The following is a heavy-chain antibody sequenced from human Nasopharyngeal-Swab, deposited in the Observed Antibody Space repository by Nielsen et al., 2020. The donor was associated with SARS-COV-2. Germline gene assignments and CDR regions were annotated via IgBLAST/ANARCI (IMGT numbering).Heavy chain of an antibody. D-gene: IGHD4-17*01. J-gene: IGHJ4*02. V-gene: IGHV1-2*02. CDR2: MNPHNGGT. Sequence: ASVKVSCKPSGYTFTDYYMHWVRQAPGQGLEWMGWMNPHNGGTNYEQKFQGRVTMTRDTSISTGYMELRRLRPDDTGVYYCARDDYGDYGYFCHWGQGTLVTVSS. CDR3: ARDDYGDYGYFCH. CDR1: GYTFTDYY.